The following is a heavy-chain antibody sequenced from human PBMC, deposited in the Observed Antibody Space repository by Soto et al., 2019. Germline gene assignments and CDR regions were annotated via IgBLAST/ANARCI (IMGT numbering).Heavy chain of an antibody. D-gene: IGHD5-18*01. CDR3: ARHWSPWIQLGNWFDP. CDR1: GGSISSSSYY. CDR2: IYYSGST. Sequence: PSETLSLTCTVSGGSISSSSYYWGWIRQPPGKGLEWIGSIYYSGSTYYNPSLKSRVTISVDTSKNQFSLKLSSVTAADTAVYYCARHWSPWIQLGNWFDPWGQGTLHTVSS. V-gene: IGHV4-39*01. J-gene: IGHJ5*02.